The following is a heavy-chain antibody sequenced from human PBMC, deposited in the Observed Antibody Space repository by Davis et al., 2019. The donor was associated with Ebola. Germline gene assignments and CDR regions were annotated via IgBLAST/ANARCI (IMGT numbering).Heavy chain of an antibody. V-gene: IGHV3-30*02. D-gene: IGHD3-16*01. CDR3: AKDMGGAFDI. J-gene: IGHJ3*02. CDR1: GFTFSGYG. Sequence: GGSLRLSCAASGFTFSGYGMHWVRQAPGKGLEWVAFLRYDGNNKYYADSVKGRFTISRDNSKNTLYLQMNSLRVEDTAVYYCAKDMGGAFDIWGQGTMVTVSS. CDR2: LRYDGNNK.